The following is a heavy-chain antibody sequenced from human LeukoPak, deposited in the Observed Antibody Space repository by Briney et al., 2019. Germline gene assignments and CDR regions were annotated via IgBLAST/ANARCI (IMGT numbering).Heavy chain of an antibody. V-gene: IGHV1-69*05. CDR2: IIPIFGTA. CDR3: ARDKHSSSSSFDY. D-gene: IGHD6-6*01. Sequence: GASVKVSCKASGDTFSSYAISWVRQAPGQGLEWMGRIIPIFGTANYAQKFQGRVTITTDESTSTAYMELSSLRSEDTAVYYCARDKHSSSSSFDYWGQGTLVTVSS. CDR1: GDTFSSYA. J-gene: IGHJ4*02.